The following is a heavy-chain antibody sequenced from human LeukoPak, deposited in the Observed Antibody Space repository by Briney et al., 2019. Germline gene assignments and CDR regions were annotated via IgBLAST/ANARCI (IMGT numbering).Heavy chain of an antibody. J-gene: IGHJ4*02. D-gene: IGHD2-15*01. Sequence: VKVSCKASGGTFSSYTISWVRQAPGQGLEWMGRIIPILGIANYAQKFQGRITITADKSTSTAYMELSSLRSEDTAVYYCARDRVVVAARVYYFDYWGQGTLVTVSS. V-gene: IGHV1-69*04. CDR2: IIPILGIA. CDR1: GGTFSSYT. CDR3: ARDRVVVAARVYYFDY.